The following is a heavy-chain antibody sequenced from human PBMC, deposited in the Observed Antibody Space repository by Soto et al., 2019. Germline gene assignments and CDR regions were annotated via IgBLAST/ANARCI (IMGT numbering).Heavy chain of an antibody. CDR1: GFTFDDYA. CDR2: ISWNSGSI. CDR3: AKAQFQNYGDYYFDY. J-gene: IGHJ4*02. V-gene: IGHV3-9*01. D-gene: IGHD4-17*01. Sequence: ESRGGLVQPGRSLRLSCAASGFTFDDYAMHWVRQAPGKGLEWVSGISWNSGSIGYADSVKGRFTISRDNAKNSLYLQMNSLRAEDTALYYCAKAQFQNYGDYYFDYWGQGTLVTVSS.